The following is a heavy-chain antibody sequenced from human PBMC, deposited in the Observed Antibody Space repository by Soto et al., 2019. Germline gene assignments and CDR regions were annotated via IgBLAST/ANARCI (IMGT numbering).Heavy chain of an antibody. CDR2: INLGSGNT. Sequence: QVHLVQSGAEVRTPGASAKVSCKASEYTSTRFHIHWVRQAPGQSLEWMGWINLGSGNTKSSQKFQDRVTITRDTSATTAYMEMSSLMSEDTAIYYCARGMGPGDFDSWGQGTLVTVS. V-gene: IGHV1-3*01. CDR3: ARGMGPGDFDS. J-gene: IGHJ4*02. CDR1: EYTSTRFH.